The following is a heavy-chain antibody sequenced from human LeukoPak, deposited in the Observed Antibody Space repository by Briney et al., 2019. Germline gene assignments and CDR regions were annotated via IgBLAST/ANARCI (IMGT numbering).Heavy chain of an antibody. CDR1: GGSVSSGSYY. Sequence: SETLSLTCTVSGGSVSSGSYYWSWIRQPPGKGLEWIGYIYYSGSTNYNPSLKSRVTISVDTSKNQFSLKLSSVTAADTAVYYCARVEGAYCGGDCYPDWYFDLWGRGTLVTVSS. CDR3: ARVEGAYCGGDCYPDWYFDL. D-gene: IGHD2-21*02. V-gene: IGHV4-61*01. CDR2: IYYSGST. J-gene: IGHJ2*01.